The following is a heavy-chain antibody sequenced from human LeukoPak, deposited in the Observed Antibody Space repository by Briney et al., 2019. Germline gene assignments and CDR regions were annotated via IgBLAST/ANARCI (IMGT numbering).Heavy chain of an antibody. CDR2: IYTSGST. J-gene: IGHJ4*02. D-gene: IGHD5-24*01. CDR3: ARGSREMATIFDY. Sequence: PSETLSLTCSVSSGSISSYFWNWIRQPAGKGLEWIGHIYTSGSTNYNPSLKSRVTMSVDTSKNQFSLKLSSVTAADTAVYYCARGSREMATIFDYWGQGTLVTVSS. V-gene: IGHV4-4*07. CDR1: SGSISSYF.